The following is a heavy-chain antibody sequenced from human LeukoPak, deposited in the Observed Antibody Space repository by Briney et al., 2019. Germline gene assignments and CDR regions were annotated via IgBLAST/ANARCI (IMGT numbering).Heavy chain of an antibody. Sequence: GESLKISCKGSGYSFTSYWIGWVRQMPGKGLEWMGIIYPGDSDTRYSPSFQGQVTISADKSISTAYLQWSSLKASDTAMYYCARQAYYGSGSYYIDYWGQGTLVTVSS. V-gene: IGHV5-51*01. CDR1: GYSFTSYW. J-gene: IGHJ4*02. CDR3: ARQAYYGSGSYYIDY. CDR2: IYPGDSDT. D-gene: IGHD3-10*01.